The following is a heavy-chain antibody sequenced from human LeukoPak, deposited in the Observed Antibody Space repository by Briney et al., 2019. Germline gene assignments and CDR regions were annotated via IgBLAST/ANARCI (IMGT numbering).Heavy chain of an antibody. CDR3: ARVRYSYGPKDAFDI. CDR2: IYYSGST. V-gene: IGHV4-31*03. J-gene: IGHJ3*02. D-gene: IGHD5-18*01. CDR1: GGSISSGGYY. Sequence: SETLSLTCTVSGGSISSGGYYWSWIRQHPGKGLEWIGYIYYSGSTYYNPSLKSRVTISVDTSKNQFSLKLSSVTAADTAVYYCARVRYSYGPKDAFDIWGQGTMVTVSS.